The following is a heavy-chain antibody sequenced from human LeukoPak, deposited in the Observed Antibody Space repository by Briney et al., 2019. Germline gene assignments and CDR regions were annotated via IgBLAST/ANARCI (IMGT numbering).Heavy chain of an antibody. CDR3: ARGGNYYDSSGPDY. Sequence: SETLSLTCTVSGGSISSYYWSWIRQPPGTGLEWIGYIYYSGSTNYNPSLKSRVTISVDTSKNQFSLKLSSVTAADTAVYYCARGGNYYDSSGPDYWGQGTLVTVSS. J-gene: IGHJ4*02. D-gene: IGHD3-22*01. CDR1: GGSISSYY. CDR2: IYYSGST. V-gene: IGHV4-59*01.